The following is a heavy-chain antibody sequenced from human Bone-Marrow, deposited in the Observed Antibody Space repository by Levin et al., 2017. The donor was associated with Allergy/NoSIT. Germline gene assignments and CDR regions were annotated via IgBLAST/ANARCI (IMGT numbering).Heavy chain of an antibody. CDR3: AKDQSPGCSGGTCYSGTASSSFDY. Sequence: PGGSLRLSCAASGFTFSSYGLHWVRQAPGKGLEWVGVISYHGNNKYYADSVKGRFTISRDNSKNTLYLQMDSLRAEDTAVYYCAKDQSPGCSGGTCYSGTASSSFDYWGQGTLVTVSS. D-gene: IGHD2-15*01. V-gene: IGHV3-30*18. J-gene: IGHJ4*02. CDR2: ISYHGNNK. CDR1: GFTFSSYG.